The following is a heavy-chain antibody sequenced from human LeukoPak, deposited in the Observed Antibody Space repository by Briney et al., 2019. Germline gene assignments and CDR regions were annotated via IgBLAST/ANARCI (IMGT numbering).Heavy chain of an antibody. Sequence: SETLSLTCTVPGGSIRSSSYYWGWIRQPPGKGLEWIGSIYYSGSTYYNPSLKSRVTISVYTSKNQFSLNLNSVTAADTAVYYCARQRWGDYGRVDYWGQGTLVTVSS. V-gene: IGHV4-39*01. CDR2: IYYSGST. D-gene: IGHD4/OR15-4a*01. CDR1: GGSIRSSSYY. CDR3: ARQRWGDYGRVDY. J-gene: IGHJ4*02.